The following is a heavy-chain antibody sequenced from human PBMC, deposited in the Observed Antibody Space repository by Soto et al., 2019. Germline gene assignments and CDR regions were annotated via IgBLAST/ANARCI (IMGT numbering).Heavy chain of an antibody. J-gene: IGHJ4*02. CDR3: ARDDEGGSYCDLGY. Sequence: GGSLRLSCAASGFTVSTSQMTWVRQAPGKGLEWVSYISSSSSTIYYADSVKGRFTISRDNSKNTLYLQMNSLRTEDTAIYYCARDDEGGSYCDLGYWGQGTLVTVSS. CDR1: GFTVSTSQ. V-gene: IGHV3-48*01. D-gene: IGHD3-10*01. CDR2: ISSSSSTI.